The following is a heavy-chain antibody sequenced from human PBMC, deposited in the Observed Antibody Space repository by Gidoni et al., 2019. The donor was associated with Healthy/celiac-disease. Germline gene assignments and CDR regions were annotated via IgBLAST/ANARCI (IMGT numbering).Heavy chain of an antibody. D-gene: IGHD3-22*01. V-gene: IGHV4-59*08. Sequence: QVQLQESGPGLVKPSENLSLTCTVSGGSISSYYWSWIRQPPGKGLEWIGYIYYSGSTNYNPPLKSRVTISVDTSKTQFSLKLSSVTAADTAVYYCARLDSSSDYYYYYGMDVWGQGTTVTVSS. CDR2: IYYSGST. CDR1: GGSISSYY. CDR3: ARLDSSSDYYYYYGMDV. J-gene: IGHJ6*02.